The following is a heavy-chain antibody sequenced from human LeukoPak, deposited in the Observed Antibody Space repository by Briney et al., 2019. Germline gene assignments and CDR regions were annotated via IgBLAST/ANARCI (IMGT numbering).Heavy chain of an antibody. J-gene: IGHJ4*02. D-gene: IGHD2-15*01. CDR3: ANTRGYGYYFNY. CDR2: ISYDGSNK. V-gene: IGHV3-30*04. CDR1: GFTFSSYA. Sequence: GGSLRLSCAASGFTFSSYAMHWVRQAPGKGLEWVAVISYDGSNKYYADSVKGRFTISRDNSKNTLYLQVNSLRAEDTAVYYCANTRGYGYYFNYWGQGTLVTVSS.